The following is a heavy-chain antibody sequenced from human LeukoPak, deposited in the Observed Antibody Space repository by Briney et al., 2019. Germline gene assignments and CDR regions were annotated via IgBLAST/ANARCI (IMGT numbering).Heavy chain of an antibody. J-gene: IGHJ4*02. Sequence: QPGGSLRLSCAASGFTFSSYAMSWVRQAPGKGLEWVSAISGSGGSTYYADSVKGRVTISRDNSKNKLYLQMNSLRAEDTAVYYCAKEPYPGTGSWYSIWGQGTLVTVSS. CDR3: AKEPYPGTGSWYSI. CDR1: GFTFSSYA. V-gene: IGHV3-23*01. CDR2: ISGSGGST. D-gene: IGHD6-13*01.